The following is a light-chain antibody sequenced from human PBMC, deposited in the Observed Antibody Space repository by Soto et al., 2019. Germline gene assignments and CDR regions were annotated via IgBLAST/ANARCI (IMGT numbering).Light chain of an antibody. Sequence: QSALTQPASVSASPGQSITISCTGTSSDVGSYDYVSWFQQHPGKAPKVLIYEVADRPSGVSDRFSGSKSGNTASLTISGLQTEDEGDYYCSSFTSSNTWVFGGGTKLTFL. J-gene: IGLJ3*02. V-gene: IGLV2-14*01. CDR1: SSDVGSYDY. CDR3: SSFTSSNTWV. CDR2: EVA.